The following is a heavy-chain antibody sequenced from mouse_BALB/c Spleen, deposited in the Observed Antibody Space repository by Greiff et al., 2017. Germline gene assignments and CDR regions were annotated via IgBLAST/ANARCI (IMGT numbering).Heavy chain of an antibody. V-gene: IGHV1-69*02. CDR3: ARWGYGYYFDY. D-gene: IGHD2-14*01. CDR2: IDPSDSYT. CDR1: GYTFTSYW. Sequence: VKLQQPGAELVKPGASVKLSCKASGYTFTSYWMHWVKQRPGQGLEWIGEIDPSDSYTNYNQKFKGKATLTVDKSSSTAYMQLSSLTSEDSAVYYCARWGYGYYFDYWGQGTTLTVSS. J-gene: IGHJ2*01.